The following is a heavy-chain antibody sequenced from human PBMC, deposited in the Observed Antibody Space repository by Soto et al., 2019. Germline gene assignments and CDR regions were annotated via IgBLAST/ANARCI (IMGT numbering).Heavy chain of an antibody. CDR3: AKGQDIVLMVYALRRAFDI. CDR2: ISYDGSNK. Sequence: PGGSLRLSCAASGFTFSSYGMHWVRQAPGKGLEWVAVISYDGSNKYYADSVKGRFTISRDNSKNTLYLQMNSLRAEDTAVYYCAKGQDIVLMVYALRRAFDIWGQGTMVTVSS. V-gene: IGHV3-30*18. CDR1: GFTFSSYG. D-gene: IGHD2-8*01. J-gene: IGHJ3*02.